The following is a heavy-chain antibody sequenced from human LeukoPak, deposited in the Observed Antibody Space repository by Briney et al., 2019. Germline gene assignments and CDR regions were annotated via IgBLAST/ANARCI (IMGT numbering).Heavy chain of an antibody. Sequence: ESGPTLVKPTQTLTLTCTFSGFSLSTSGVGVGWIRQPPGKALEWLSLIYWNDDKRYSPSLKSRLTITKDTSKNQVVLTMTNMDPVDTATYYCAHLLYYDFWSGYPNFDYWGQGTPVTVSS. CDR1: GFSLSTSGVG. D-gene: IGHD3-3*01. CDR2: IYWNDDK. CDR3: AHLLYYDFWSGYPNFDY. V-gene: IGHV2-5*01. J-gene: IGHJ4*02.